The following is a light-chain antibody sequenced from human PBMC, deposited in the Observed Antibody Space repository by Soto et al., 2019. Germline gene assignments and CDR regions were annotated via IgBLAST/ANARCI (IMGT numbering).Light chain of an antibody. J-gene: IGLJ2*01. CDR2: DNN. CDR1: SSNIGNNY. V-gene: IGLV1-51*01. CDR3: GTWDNSLSTVV. Sequence: QSVLTQPPSVSAAPGRKVTISCFGSSSNIGNNYVSWYQQFPGTAPKLLVYDNNKRPSGIPDRFSGSKSGTSATLGITGLQTGDEAEYFCGTWDNSLSTVVFGGGTKLTVL.